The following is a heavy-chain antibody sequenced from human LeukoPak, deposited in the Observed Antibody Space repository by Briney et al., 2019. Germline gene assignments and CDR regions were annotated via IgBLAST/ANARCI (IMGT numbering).Heavy chain of an antibody. Sequence: GGSLRLSCAASGFTFSSYWMHWVRQAPGKGLVWVSRINSDGSSTSYADSVKGRFTISRDNAKNTLYLQMNSLRAEDTAVYYCAGVTLTYGDYVDYWGQGTLVTVSS. CDR1: GFTFSSYW. J-gene: IGHJ4*02. CDR2: INSDGSST. CDR3: AGVTLTYGDYVDY. D-gene: IGHD4-17*01. V-gene: IGHV3-74*01.